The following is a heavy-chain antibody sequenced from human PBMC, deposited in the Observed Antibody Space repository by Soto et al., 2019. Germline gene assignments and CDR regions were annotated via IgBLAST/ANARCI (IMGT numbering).Heavy chain of an antibody. Sequence: ASVKVSCKASGYTFTSYGISWVRQAPGQGLEWMGWISAYNGNTNYAQKLQGRVTMTTDTSTSTAYMELRSLRSDDTAVYYCALVVVAATGTLLFDYWGQGTLVTVSS. J-gene: IGHJ4*02. CDR3: ALVVVAATGTLLFDY. V-gene: IGHV1-18*04. CDR1: GYTFTSYG. D-gene: IGHD2-15*01. CDR2: ISAYNGNT.